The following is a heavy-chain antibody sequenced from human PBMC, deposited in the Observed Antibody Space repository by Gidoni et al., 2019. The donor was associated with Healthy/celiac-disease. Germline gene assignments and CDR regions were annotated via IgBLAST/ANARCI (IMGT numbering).Heavy chain of an antibody. J-gene: IGHJ6*02. V-gene: IGHV2-5*02. CDR2: IYWDDDK. Sequence: HITLTESGPTLVNPTPTLTLTCTFSWFSLSTRVVGVGWIRQPPGKALQWLAPIYWDDDKRYSPSLKSRLTITKDTSKNQVVLTRTNMDPVDTATYYCAHIDYYGSGRSLGGMDVWGQGTTVTVSS. CDR3: AHIDYYGSGRSLGGMDV. CDR1: WFSLSTRVVG. D-gene: IGHD3-10*01.